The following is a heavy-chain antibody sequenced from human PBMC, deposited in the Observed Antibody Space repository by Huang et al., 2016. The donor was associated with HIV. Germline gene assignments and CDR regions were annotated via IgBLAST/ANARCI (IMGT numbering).Heavy chain of an antibody. CDR3: ARSSGDYDFWTGYRLGWFDP. CDR1: AYTFTSYH. V-gene: IGHV1-8*03. CDR2: MNPNSVDT. D-gene: IGHD3-3*01. J-gene: IGHJ5*02. Sequence: QVQLVQSGAEVKKPGASVKVSCKASAYTFTSYHINWVRQATGQGLEWMGGMNPNSVDTGDAQKVQGRVTITRNTSISTAYMELSSLRSEDTAVYYCARSSGDYDFWTGYRLGWFDPWGQGTLVTVSS.